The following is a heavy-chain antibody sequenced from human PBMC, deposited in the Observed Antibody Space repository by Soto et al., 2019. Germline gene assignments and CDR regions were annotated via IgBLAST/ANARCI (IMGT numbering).Heavy chain of an antibody. J-gene: IGHJ4*02. CDR3: ARDDDYGDNGLDY. V-gene: IGHV3-33*01. CDR2: ILDDGSDK. D-gene: IGHD4-17*01. CDR1: GFSFSSYG. Sequence: QVQLVESGGGVVQPGRSLRLSCAASGFSFSSYGMHWVRQAPGKGLEWVAVILDDGSDKDYTDAVKGRFTISRDNSKNTLYLEMNSLRAEDTAVYYCARDDDYGDNGLDYWGQETLVTVSS.